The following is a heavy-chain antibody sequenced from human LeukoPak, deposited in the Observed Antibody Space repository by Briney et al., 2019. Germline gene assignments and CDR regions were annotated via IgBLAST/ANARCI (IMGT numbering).Heavy chain of an antibody. CDR2: ISWNSGSI. J-gene: IGHJ5*02. D-gene: IGHD4-23*01. Sequence: PGGSLRLSCAASGFTFDDYAMHWVRQAPGKGLEWVSGISWNSGSIGYADSVKGRFTISRDNAKNSLYLQMNSLRAEDTALYYCAKDKGYGGKRGDNWFDPWGQGTLVTVSS. CDR3: AKDKGYGGKRGDNWFDP. CDR1: GFTFDDYA. V-gene: IGHV3-9*01.